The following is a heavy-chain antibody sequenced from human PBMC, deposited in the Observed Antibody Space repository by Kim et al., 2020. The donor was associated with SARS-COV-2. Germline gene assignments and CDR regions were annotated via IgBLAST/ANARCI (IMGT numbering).Heavy chain of an antibody. V-gene: IGHV5-10-1*01. CDR2: IDPSDSYT. D-gene: IGHD5-18*01. CDR3: ARRGVVTAMEIDY. CDR1: GYSFTSYW. J-gene: IGHJ4*02. Sequence: GESLKISCKGSGYSFTSYWISWVRQMPGKGLEWMGRIDPSDSYTNYSPSFQGHVTISADKSISTAYLQWSSLKASDTAMYYCARRGVVTAMEIDYWGQGTLVTVSS.